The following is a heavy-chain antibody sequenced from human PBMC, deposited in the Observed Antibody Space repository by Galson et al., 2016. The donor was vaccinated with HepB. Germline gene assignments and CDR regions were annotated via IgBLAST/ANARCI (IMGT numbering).Heavy chain of an antibody. CDR2: INVGNGIT. Sequence: SVKVSCKASGYTFTSYRILWVRQAPGQSLEWMGWINVGNGITKYSEKVQGRVTITSDTSASTVHMELISLISGDTAVYYCARRTYILTGSSHFVYWGQGTLVTVSS. CDR3: ARRTYILTGSSHFVY. D-gene: IGHD3-9*01. V-gene: IGHV1-3*01. J-gene: IGHJ4*02. CDR1: GYTFTSYR.